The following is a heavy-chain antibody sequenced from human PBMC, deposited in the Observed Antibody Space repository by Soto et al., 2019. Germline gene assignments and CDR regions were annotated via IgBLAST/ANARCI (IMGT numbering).Heavy chain of an antibody. J-gene: IGHJ4*02. Sequence: QITLKESGPTLGKPTQTLTLTCTFSGFALSTRGGAVGWFRLPPGKALEWLGLSYWDEDKWYSPSLKSRLTITDDTSKNQVVLTMTHMDHVDTAPYYGAHRPRGYAYYFDYWGQGTLVTVSS. CDR2: SYWDEDK. CDR1: GFALSTRGGA. CDR3: AHRPRGYAYYFDY. V-gene: IGHV2-5*02. D-gene: IGHD5-12*01.